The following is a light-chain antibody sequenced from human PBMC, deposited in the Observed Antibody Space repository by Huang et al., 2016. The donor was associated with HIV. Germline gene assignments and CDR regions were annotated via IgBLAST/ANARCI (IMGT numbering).Light chain of an antibody. CDR3: QQRSNWPPLT. V-gene: IGKV3-11*01. J-gene: IGKJ4*01. Sequence: EIVLTQSPATLSLSPGDRATLSCRASQSVSTSLAGYQQKGGQAPRLLIYDASNRAAGIPARFSGSGSGTDFTLTISSLEPEDFAVYYCQQRSNWPPLTFGGGTKVEIK. CDR2: DAS. CDR1: QSVSTS.